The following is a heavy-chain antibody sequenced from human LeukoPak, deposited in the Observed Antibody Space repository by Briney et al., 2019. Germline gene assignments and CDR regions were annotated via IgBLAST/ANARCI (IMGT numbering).Heavy chain of an antibody. Sequence: PGGSLRLSRKGSGYSFNSYWIGWVRQMPGKGLEWMGIIYPGDSDTRYSPSFQGQVIISVDKSIGTAYLQWSSLKASDTAMYYCARGNTVASFDYWGQGTLVTVPS. CDR1: GYSFNSYW. J-gene: IGHJ4*02. V-gene: IGHV5-51*01. D-gene: IGHD2/OR15-2a*01. CDR2: IYPGDSDT. CDR3: ARGNTVASFDY.